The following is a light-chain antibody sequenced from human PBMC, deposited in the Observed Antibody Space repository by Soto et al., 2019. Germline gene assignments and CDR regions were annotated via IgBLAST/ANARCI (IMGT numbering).Light chain of an antibody. CDR2: GAS. CDR3: QQYGSSRT. V-gene: IGKV3-20*01. J-gene: IGKJ1*01. Sequence: EIVMTQSPATLCVSPGERSTLSCRASQSVRSNLAWYKQKPGQAPRLLIYGASSRATGIPDSLSGSGSGTEFTLTISRMEPEDFAVYYCQQYGSSRTFGQGTKVDI. CDR1: QSVRSN.